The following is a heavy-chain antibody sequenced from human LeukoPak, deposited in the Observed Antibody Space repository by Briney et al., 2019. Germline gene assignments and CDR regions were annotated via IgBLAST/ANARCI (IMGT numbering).Heavy chain of an antibody. J-gene: IGHJ4*02. CDR1: GFTFSSYG. V-gene: IGHV3-30*18. Sequence: PGGSLRLSCAASGFTFSSYGMHWVRQAPGKGLEWVAVISYDGSNKYYADSVKGRFTISRDNSKNTLYLQMNSLRAEDTAVYYCAKGRRDLRFSVDGSLDYWGQGTLVTVSS. D-gene: IGHD3-3*01. CDR3: AKGRRDLRFSVDGSLDY. CDR2: ISYDGSNK.